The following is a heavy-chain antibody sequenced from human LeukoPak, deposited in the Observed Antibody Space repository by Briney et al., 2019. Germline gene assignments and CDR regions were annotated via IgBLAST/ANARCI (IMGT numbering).Heavy chain of an antibody. J-gene: IGHJ4*02. CDR1: GFTVSSNY. CDR2: IYSGGGT. Sequence: GGSLRLSCAASGFTVSSNYMSWVRQAPGKGLEWVSVIYSGGGTYYADSVKGRFTISRDNSKNTLYLQMNSLRAEDTAVYYCARGPTYYYDSSGYPDYWGQGTLVTVSS. D-gene: IGHD3-22*01. CDR3: ARGPTYYYDSSGYPDY. V-gene: IGHV3-53*01.